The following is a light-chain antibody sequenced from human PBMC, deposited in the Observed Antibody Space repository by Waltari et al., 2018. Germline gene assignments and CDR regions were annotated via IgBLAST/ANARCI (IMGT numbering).Light chain of an antibody. CDR2: LVS. CDR3: MQALQTPRT. V-gene: IGKV2-28*01. Sequence: EIVVTQSPLSLPVTPGEPASISCRSSQSLLHSNAYNYLVWYLQKPGQSPQLLIYLVSTRVSGVPDRFSGSGSGTDFTLKINRVEAEDVGVYYCMQALQTPRTFGQGTKLEIK. J-gene: IGKJ2*01. CDR1: QSLLHSNAYNY.